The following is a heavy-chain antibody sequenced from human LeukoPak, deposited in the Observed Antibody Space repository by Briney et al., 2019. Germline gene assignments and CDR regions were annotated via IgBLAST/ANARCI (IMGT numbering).Heavy chain of an antibody. V-gene: IGHV3-23*01. CDR1: GFTFSSYS. D-gene: IGHD1/OR15-1a*01. CDR3: AKDDLEHGFDY. CDR2: ISCSGGST. Sequence: GGTLRLSSAASGFTFSSYSMNWVRQAPGKGLEWVSAISCSGGSTYYADSVKGRFTISRDNSKNTLYLQINSLRAEDTSVYYCAKDDLEHGFDYWGQGTLVTVSS. J-gene: IGHJ4*02.